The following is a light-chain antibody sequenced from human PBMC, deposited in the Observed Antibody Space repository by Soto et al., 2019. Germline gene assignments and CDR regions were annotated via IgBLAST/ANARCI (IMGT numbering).Light chain of an antibody. CDR1: QSVIID. J-gene: IGKJ1*01. Sequence: EIEMTQSPATLPVSPGERATLSCRSSQSVIIDLAWYQQKPGQDPRILIYGASTRVTGIPDRCSGSGCCREVTLIISSRLSEDVFVYYCHQHDDWYPAFGQGTKVDI. CDR2: GAS. V-gene: IGKV3D-15*01. CDR3: HQHDDWYPA.